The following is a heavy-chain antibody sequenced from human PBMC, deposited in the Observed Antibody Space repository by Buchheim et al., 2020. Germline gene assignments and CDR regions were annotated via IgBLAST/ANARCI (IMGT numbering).Heavy chain of an antibody. D-gene: IGHD1-1*01. J-gene: IGHJ6*02. CDR1: GFTFSNYW. V-gene: IGHV3-74*01. CDR2: INGGGTNI. Sequence: EVQLVESGGGLVQPGGSLRLSCAASGFTFSNYWMHWVRQVPGKGLVWVSGINGGGTNIGYADSVKGRFTISRDNATNTLFLQMNSLRAEDTAVYYCAKNGAPAAIDVWGQGTT. CDR3: AKNGAPAAIDV.